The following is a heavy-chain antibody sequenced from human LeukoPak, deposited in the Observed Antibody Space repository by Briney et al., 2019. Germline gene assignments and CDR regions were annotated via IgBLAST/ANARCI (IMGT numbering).Heavy chain of an antibody. D-gene: IGHD3-3*01. V-gene: IGHV5-51*01. J-gene: IGHJ6*03. CDR1: GYSFTSYW. CDR3: ARHVAPPYYDFWSGYYGPSMDV. CDR2: IYPGDSDT. Sequence: GESLKISCKGSGYSFTSYWIGWVRQMPGKGLEWMGIIYPGDSDTRYSPSFQGQVTISAYKSISTAYLQWSSLKASDTAMYYCARHVAPPYYDFWSGYYGPSMDVWGKGTTVTVSS.